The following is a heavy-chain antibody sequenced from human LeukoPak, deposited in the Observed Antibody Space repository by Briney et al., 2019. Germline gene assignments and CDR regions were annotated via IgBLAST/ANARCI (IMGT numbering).Heavy chain of an antibody. CDR1: GFTFSTYS. CDR2: ISPDSNYK. D-gene: IGHD2-2*01. J-gene: IGHJ4*02. Sequence: GESLRLSCAASGFTFSTYSLNWLRLAPGKGLEWVSSISPDSNYKYYVDSVKGRFTISRDNSKNTLYLQMNSLRAEDTAVYYCERDFSGVVPAALDYWGQGTLVTVSS. CDR3: ERDFSGVVPAALDY. V-gene: IGHV3-21*01.